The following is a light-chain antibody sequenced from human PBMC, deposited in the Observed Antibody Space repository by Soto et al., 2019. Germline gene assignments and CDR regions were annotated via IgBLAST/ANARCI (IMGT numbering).Light chain of an antibody. CDR2: DVF. J-gene: IGLJ1*01. V-gene: IGLV2-14*01. CDR1: SSDVGFYNY. CDR3: NSYTVSMPLTFV. Sequence: QSVLTQPASVSGSPGQSVTISCTGTSSDVGFYNYVSWFQQHPGKAPKLLIYDVFNRPSGVPNRFSGSKSGNTASLTISGLQAEDEADYYCNSYTVSMPLTFVFGSGTKLTVL.